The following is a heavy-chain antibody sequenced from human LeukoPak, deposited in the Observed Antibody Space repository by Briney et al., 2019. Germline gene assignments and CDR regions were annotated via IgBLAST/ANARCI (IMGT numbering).Heavy chain of an antibody. J-gene: IGHJ5*02. CDR3: ARCGMGDYNWFDP. D-gene: IGHD3-16*01. Sequence: ASVKVSCKASGYTFTSCDINWVRQAPGQGLEWMGWMNPSSGNTGYAQKFQGRVTMTRNTSISKAYMELSSLRSEDTAVYYCARCGMGDYNWFDPWGQGTLVTVAS. CDR1: GYTFTSCD. CDR2: MNPSSGNT. V-gene: IGHV1-8*01.